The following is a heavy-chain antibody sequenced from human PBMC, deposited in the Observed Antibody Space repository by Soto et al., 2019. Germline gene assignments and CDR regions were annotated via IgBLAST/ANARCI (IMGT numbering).Heavy chain of an antibody. CDR2: IYYSGST. Sequence: QLQLQESGPGLVKPSETLSLTCTVSGGSISSSSYYWGWIRQPPGKGLEWIGSIYYSGSTYYNPSLKSRVTISVDTSKNQFSLKLSSVTAEDTAVYYCARSLTTVVTMDVWGQGTTVTVSS. V-gene: IGHV4-39*01. CDR3: ARSLTTVVTMDV. D-gene: IGHD4-17*01. CDR1: GGSISSSSYY. J-gene: IGHJ6*02.